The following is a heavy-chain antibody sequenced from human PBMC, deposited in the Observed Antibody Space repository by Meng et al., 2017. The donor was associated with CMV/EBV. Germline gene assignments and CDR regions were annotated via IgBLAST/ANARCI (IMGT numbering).Heavy chain of an antibody. CDR3: ASGVGVVIILSRRGTGR. D-gene: IGHD3-3*01. CDR2: LYHSGST. J-gene: IGHJ1*01. V-gene: IGHV4-38-2*02. CDR1: GYSISSGYY. Sequence: SETLSLTCTVSGYSISSGYYWGWIRQPPGKGLEWIGSLYHSGSTYYNPSLKSRVTISVDTSKNQFSLKLSSVTAADTAVYYCASGVGVVIILSRRGTGRWGQGTLVTVS.